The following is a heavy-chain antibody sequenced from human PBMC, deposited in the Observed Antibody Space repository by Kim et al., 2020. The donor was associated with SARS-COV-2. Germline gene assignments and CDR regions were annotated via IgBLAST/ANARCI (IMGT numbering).Heavy chain of an antibody. CDR2: IYYSGST. CDR1: GGSISSYY. D-gene: IGHD1-26*01. J-gene: IGHJ4*02. V-gene: IGHV4-59*01. CDR3: ARAGAIWELGLFDY. Sequence: SETLSLTCTVSGGSISSYYWSWIRQPPGKGLEWIGYIYYSGSTNYNPSLKSRVTISVDTSKNQFSLKLSSVTAADTAVYYCARAGAIWELGLFDYWGQGTLVTVSS.